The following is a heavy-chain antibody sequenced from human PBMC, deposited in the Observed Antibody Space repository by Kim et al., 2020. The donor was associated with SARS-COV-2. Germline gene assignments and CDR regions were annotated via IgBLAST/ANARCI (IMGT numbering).Heavy chain of an antibody. D-gene: IGHD6-19*01. Sequence: SETLSLTCAVYGGSFSGYSWSWIRQPPGKGLEWIGEINHSGSTNYNPSLKSRVTISVDTSKNQFSLKLSSVTAADTAVYYCARGYSSGWCPYYGMDVWGQGTTVTVSS. CDR3: ARGYSSGWCPYYGMDV. V-gene: IGHV4-34*01. J-gene: IGHJ6*02. CDR2: INHSGST. CDR1: GGSFSGYS.